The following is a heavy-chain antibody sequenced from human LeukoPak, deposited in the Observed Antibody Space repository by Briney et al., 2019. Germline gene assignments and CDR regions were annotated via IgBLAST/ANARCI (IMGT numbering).Heavy chain of an antibody. D-gene: IGHD1-26*01. CDR2: MSSSSGLI. Sequence: GGSLRLPCAASGFTFSRYSMNWVRQAPGKGLEWVSSMSSSSGLIYYGDSVKGRFTVSRDNAQRPPYLQMNSLRADDTAGYYCAREVDGSASGAGYWGQGTLVTVSS. J-gene: IGHJ4*02. CDR3: AREVDGSASGAGY. V-gene: IGHV3-21*01. CDR1: GFTFSRYS.